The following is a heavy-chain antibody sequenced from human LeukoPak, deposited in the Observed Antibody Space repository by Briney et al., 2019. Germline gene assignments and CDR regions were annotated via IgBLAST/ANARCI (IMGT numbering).Heavy chain of an antibody. CDR3: AKDLMRDRWFGES. CDR2: ISSSSSTI. V-gene: IGHV3-48*04. CDR1: VFTFSSYS. D-gene: IGHD3-10*01. Sequence: GGSLRLSCAASVFTFSSYSMNWVRQAPGKGLEWVSYISSSSSTIYYADSVKGRFTISRDTSRNTLYLQMNSLRAEDTAVYYCAKDLMRDRWFGESWGQGTLVTVSS. J-gene: IGHJ1*01.